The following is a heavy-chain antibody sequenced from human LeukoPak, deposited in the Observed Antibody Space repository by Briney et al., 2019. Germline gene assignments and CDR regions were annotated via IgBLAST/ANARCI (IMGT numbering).Heavy chain of an antibody. J-gene: IGHJ4*02. D-gene: IGHD6-19*01. CDR3: ARDHDGSGWFALY. CDR1: GYTFIDHY. Sequence: ASVKDSCKASGYTFIDHYMHWVRQAPGQGLEWMGWINPNSGGTNYAQKFQGRVTMTRDTSISTAYMDLSSLRSDDTAVYYCARDHDGSGWFALYWGQGTLVTVSS. V-gene: IGHV1-2*02. CDR2: INPNSGGT.